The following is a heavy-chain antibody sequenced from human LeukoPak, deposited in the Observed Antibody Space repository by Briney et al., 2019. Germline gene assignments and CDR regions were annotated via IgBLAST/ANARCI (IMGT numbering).Heavy chain of an antibody. CDR1: GFTFSRCG. V-gene: IGHV3-21*01. Sequence: GGSLRLSCAASGFTFSRCGMNWVRQAPGKGLEWVSSISGTSTHIYYADSVKGRFTISRDNAQNSLYLQMNSLRAEDTAVYYCARDPRLVRTYSDYYYMDVWGKGTTVTVSS. CDR2: ISGTSTHI. D-gene: IGHD4-23*01. CDR3: ARDPRLVRTYSDYYYMDV. J-gene: IGHJ6*03.